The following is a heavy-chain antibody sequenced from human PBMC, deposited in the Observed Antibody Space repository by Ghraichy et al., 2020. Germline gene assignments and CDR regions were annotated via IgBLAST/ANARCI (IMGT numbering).Heavy chain of an antibody. CDR3: VRSYKDGLRHFDY. CDR2: LNTDGTTV. V-gene: IGHV3-74*01. Sequence: GGSLRLSCAASGFSFTDYWMHWVRQTPGRGLEWVSHLNTDGTTVNYADSVKGRFTISRDNAKNTVYLQMISLTVEDTAFYYCVRSYKDGLRHFDYWGQGTLVTVSS. D-gene: IGHD1-14*01. J-gene: IGHJ4*02. CDR1: GFSFTDYW.